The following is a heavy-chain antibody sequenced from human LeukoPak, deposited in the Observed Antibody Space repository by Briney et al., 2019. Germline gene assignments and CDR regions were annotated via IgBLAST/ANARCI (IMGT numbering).Heavy chain of an antibody. J-gene: IGHJ6*02. V-gene: IGHV3-21*01. Sequence: GGSLRLSCAASGFTFSSYSINWVRQAPGKGREWVSSNSSSSSYIYYADSVKGRFTISRDNAKNSLYLQMNSLRAEDTAVYYCARDCGSGARRTHGMDVWGQGTTVTVSS. D-gene: IGHD4/OR15-4a*01. CDR1: GFTFSSYS. CDR2: NSSSSSYI. CDR3: ARDCGSGARRTHGMDV.